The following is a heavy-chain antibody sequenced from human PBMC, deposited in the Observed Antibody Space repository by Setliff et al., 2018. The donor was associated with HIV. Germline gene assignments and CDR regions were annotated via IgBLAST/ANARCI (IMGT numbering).Heavy chain of an antibody. CDR1: GGSLTGYY. D-gene: IGHD3-22*01. CDR3: ARGEPPASRSGLLY. J-gene: IGHJ6*02. CDR2: IYFNGNT. V-gene: IGHV4-59*01. Sequence: SETLSLTCTVSGGSLTGYYWSWIRQPPGKGLEWIGYIYFNGNTNLNPSLESRLTMSVDTSKNQFSLKLNSVTAADTAVYYCARGEPPASRSGLLYWGQGTTVTVSS.